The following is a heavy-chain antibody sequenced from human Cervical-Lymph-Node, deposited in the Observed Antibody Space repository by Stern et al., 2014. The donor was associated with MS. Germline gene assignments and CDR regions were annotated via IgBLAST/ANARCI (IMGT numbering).Heavy chain of an antibody. CDR3: VRGRVTIFGVVISYFDY. CDR1: GFAFDDYA. J-gene: IGHJ4*02. D-gene: IGHD3-3*01. CDR2: ISWNSGNI. V-gene: IGHV3-9*01. Sequence: VQLVESGGILVQPGRSLRLSCAASGFAFDDYAMHWVRQAPGKGLEWVSGISWNSGNIAYADSVEGRFTISRDNAKNSLYLQMNSLRPEDTALYYCVRGRVTIFGVVISYFDYWGQGTLVTVSS.